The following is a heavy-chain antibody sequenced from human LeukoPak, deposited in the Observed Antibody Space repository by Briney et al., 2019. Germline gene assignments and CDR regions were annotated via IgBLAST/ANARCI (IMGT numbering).Heavy chain of an antibody. CDR2: ISSSSSYI. D-gene: IGHD1-1*01. J-gene: IGHJ4*02. CDR3: AKDRLEEGLLDY. V-gene: IGHV3-21*01. CDR1: GFTFSSYS. Sequence: PGGSLRLSCAASGFTFSSYSMNWVRQAPGKGVEGVSSISSSSSYIYYADSVKGRFTISRDSAKNSLYLQMNSLRAEDTAVYYCAKDRLEEGLLDYWGQGTLVTVSS.